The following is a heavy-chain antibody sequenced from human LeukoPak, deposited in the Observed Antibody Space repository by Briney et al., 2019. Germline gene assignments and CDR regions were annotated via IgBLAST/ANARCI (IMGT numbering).Heavy chain of an antibody. CDR1: GFTFSSHW. J-gene: IGHJ4*02. D-gene: IGHD2-21*01. CDR2: IRSKIDGGAT. Sequence: GGSLRLSCAGSGFTFSSHWIGWVRQAPGKGLEWVGRIRSKIDGGATDYAAPVKGRFTISRDDSKNTLYLQINSLKIEDTAMYYCYTSITDYWGQGTLVTVSS. V-gene: IGHV3-15*01. CDR3: YTSITDY.